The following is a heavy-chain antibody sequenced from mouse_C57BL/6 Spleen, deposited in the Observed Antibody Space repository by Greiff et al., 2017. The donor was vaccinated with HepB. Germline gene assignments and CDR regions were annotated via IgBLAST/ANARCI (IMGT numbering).Heavy chain of an antibody. D-gene: IGHD2-4*01. J-gene: IGHJ4*01. CDR1: GYTFTSYW. CDR2: IDPSDSET. V-gene: IGHV1-52*01. Sequence: QVQLQQPGAELVRPGSSVKLSCKASGYTFTSYWMHWVKQRPIQGLEWIGNIDPSDSETHYNQKFKDKATLTVDKSSSTAYMQLSSLTSEDSAVYYCGRRGLRDAMDYWGQGTSVTVSS. CDR3: GRRGLRDAMDY.